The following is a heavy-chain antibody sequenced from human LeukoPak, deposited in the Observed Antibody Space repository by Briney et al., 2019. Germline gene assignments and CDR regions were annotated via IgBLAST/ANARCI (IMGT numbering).Heavy chain of an antibody. CDR3: GRGGAGLADV. V-gene: IGHV3-74*01. Sequence: GGSLRLSCAVSGFTFSSYWMHWVRQAPGKGLVWVSRLNPDGSVTNYADSVEGRYTISRDNVKNTLYLQMNSLRAEDTAVYYCGRGGAGLADVRGQGTLVIVSS. D-gene: IGHD4/OR15-4a*01. CDR2: LNPDGSVT. J-gene: IGHJ3*01. CDR1: GFTFSSYW.